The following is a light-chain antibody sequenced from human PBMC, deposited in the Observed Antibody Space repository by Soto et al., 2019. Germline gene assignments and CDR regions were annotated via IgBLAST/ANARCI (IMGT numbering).Light chain of an antibody. CDR2: DAS. V-gene: IGKV1-33*01. CDR1: QDISNY. Sequence: DVQMTQSPSSLSASVGDTITITCQATQDISNYLNWYQQKPGEAPNLLIYDASKLETGVPSRFSGSGSGTDFTFTISSLQPEDFATYHCQQYVHLPITFGQGTRLE. J-gene: IGKJ5*01. CDR3: QQYVHLPIT.